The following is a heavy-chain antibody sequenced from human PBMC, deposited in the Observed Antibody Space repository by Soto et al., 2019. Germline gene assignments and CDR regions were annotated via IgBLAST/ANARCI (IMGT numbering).Heavy chain of an antibody. CDR1: GFTLRSYA. Sequence: QVQLVESGGGVVQPGRSLRLPCAASGFTLRSYAMHWVRQAPGKGLEWVAAISYDGSNKYNADSVKGRFTISRDNSKNTLYLQMNSLRVEDTAVYYCARARLDTPALDYWGQGTLVIVSS. CDR3: ARARLDTPALDY. V-gene: IGHV3-30-3*01. D-gene: IGHD2-2*01. CDR2: ISYDGSNK. J-gene: IGHJ4*02.